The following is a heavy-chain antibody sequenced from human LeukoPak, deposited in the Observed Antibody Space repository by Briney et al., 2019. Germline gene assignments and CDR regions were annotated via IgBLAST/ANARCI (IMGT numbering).Heavy chain of an antibody. CDR3: ARTYYYDSSGYPLTFDY. D-gene: IGHD3-22*01. CDR1: GGTFSSYA. Sequence: SVKVSCKASGGTFSSYAISWVRQAPGQGLEWMGRIIPIFGTANYAQKFQGRVTITTDESTSTAYMELSSLRSEDTAVYYCARTYYYDSSGYPLTFDYWGQETLVTVSS. J-gene: IGHJ4*02. V-gene: IGHV1-69*05. CDR2: IIPIFGTA.